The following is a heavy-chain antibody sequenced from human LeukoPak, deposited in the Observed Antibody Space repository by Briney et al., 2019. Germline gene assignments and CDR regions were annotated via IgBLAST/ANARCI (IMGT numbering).Heavy chain of an antibody. CDR2: VHQSGRV. CDR3: AREPTT. Sequence: PSETLSLTCTVSGGSISGSNYHWGWIRQPPAKGLEWLGAVHQSGRVDYNPSLRVRTTISVDTSKNQFSLKLTSVTAADTASYYCAREPTTWGQGILVTVSS. J-gene: IGHJ4*02. D-gene: IGHD1-14*01. V-gene: IGHV4-39*07. CDR1: GGSISGSNYH.